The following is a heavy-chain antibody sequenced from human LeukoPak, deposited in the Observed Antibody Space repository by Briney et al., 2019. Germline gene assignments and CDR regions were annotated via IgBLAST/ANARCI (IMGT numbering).Heavy chain of an antibody. Sequence: GGSLRLSCAASGFTFSSYSMNWVRQAPGKGLEWVSSISSSSSYIYYADSVKGRFTISRDNAKNSLYLQMNSLRAEDTAVYYCASWEINMNAFDIWGQGTMVTVSS. CDR3: ASWEINMNAFDI. D-gene: IGHD1-26*01. V-gene: IGHV3-21*04. J-gene: IGHJ3*02. CDR1: GFTFSSYS. CDR2: ISSSSSYI.